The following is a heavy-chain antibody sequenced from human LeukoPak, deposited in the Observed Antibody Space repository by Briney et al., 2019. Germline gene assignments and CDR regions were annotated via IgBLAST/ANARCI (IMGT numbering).Heavy chain of an antibody. J-gene: IGHJ3*02. D-gene: IGHD6-13*01. CDR2: MSGTGGYT. V-gene: IGHV3-21*04. CDR3: ARDWTLYSSTDAFDI. CDR1: GFTFSSYS. Sequence: PGGSLRLSCAASGFTFSSYSMNWVRQAPGKGLEWVSAMSGTGGYTYYADSVKGRFTISRDNAKNSLYLQMNSLRAEDTAVYYCARDWTLYSSTDAFDIWGQGTMVTVSS.